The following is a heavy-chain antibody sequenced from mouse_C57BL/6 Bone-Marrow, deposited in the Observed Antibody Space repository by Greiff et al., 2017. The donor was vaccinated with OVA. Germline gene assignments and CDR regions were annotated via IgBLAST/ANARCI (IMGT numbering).Heavy chain of an antibody. CDR2: IDPSDSYT. CDR3: AREEGYYGSSDFDY. V-gene: IGHV1-69*01. CDR1: GSTFTSYW. D-gene: IGHD1-1*01. Sequence: QVQLKQPGAELVMPGASVKLSCKASGSTFTSYWMHWVKQRPGQGLEWIGEIDPSDSYTNYNQKFKGKSTLTVDKSSSTAYMQLSSLTSEDSAVYYCAREEGYYGSSDFDYWGQGTTLTVSS. J-gene: IGHJ2*01.